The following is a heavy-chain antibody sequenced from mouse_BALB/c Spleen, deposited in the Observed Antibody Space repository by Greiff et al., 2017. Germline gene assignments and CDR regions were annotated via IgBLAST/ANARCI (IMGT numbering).Heavy chain of an antibody. V-gene: IGHV1-9*01. CDR2: ILPGSGST. J-gene: IGHJ2*01. CDR1: GYTFSSYW. Sequence: QVHVKQSGAELMKPGASVKISCKATGYTFSSYWIEWVKQRPGHGLEWIGEILPGSGSTNYNEKFKGKATFTADTSSNTAYMQLSSLTSEDSAVYYCARYYGEGNYFDYWGQGTTLTVSS. CDR3: ARYYGEGNYFDY. D-gene: IGHD2-13*01.